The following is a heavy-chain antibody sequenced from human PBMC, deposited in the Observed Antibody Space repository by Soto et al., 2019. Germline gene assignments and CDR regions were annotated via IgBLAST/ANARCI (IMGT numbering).Heavy chain of an antibody. D-gene: IGHD3-3*01. Sequence: QVQLVQSGAEVKKPGASVKVSCKASGYTFTSYDINWVRQATGQGLEWMGWMNPNSGNTGYAQKFQGRVTMTRNTSMITAYMELSSLRSEDTAVYYCARGITIFGVVPGWGQGTLVTVSS. J-gene: IGHJ4*02. CDR3: ARGITIFGVVPG. CDR2: MNPNSGNT. CDR1: GYTFTSYD. V-gene: IGHV1-8*01.